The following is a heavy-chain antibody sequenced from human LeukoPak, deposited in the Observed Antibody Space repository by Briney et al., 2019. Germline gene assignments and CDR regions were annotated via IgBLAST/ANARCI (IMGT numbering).Heavy chain of an antibody. CDR1: GFTFGDYA. D-gene: IGHD1-26*01. V-gene: IGHV3-49*03. CDR3: TRGSELLLDYFDY. Sequence: GRSLRLSCTASGFTFGDYAMSWFRQAPGKGLEWVGFIRSKAYGGTTEYAASVKGRFTISRDDSKSIAYLQMNSLKTEDTAVYYCTRGSELLLDYFDYWGQGTLVTVSS. J-gene: IGHJ4*02. CDR2: IRSKAYGGTT.